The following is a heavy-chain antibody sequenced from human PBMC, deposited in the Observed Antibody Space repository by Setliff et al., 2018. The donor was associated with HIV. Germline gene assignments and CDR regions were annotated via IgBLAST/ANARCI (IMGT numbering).Heavy chain of an antibody. CDR2: VNWHGSST. D-gene: IGHD3-10*01. Sequence: GGSLRLSCSASGFTFDDYGMSWVRQAPGKGLEWVSGVNWHGSSTGYADSVKGRFTISRDNARNSLYLQMNSLRAEDTALYYCARDRVETLSFGDLNYMDAWGKGTTVTVSS. CDR3: ARDRVETLSFGDLNYMDA. V-gene: IGHV3-20*04. CDR1: GFTFDDYG. J-gene: IGHJ6*03.